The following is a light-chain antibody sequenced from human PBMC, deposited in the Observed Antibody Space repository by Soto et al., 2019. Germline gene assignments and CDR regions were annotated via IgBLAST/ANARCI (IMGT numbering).Light chain of an antibody. CDR1: QSVRSN. CDR3: QQYGSSGT. V-gene: IGKV3-20*01. CDR2: GAS. Sequence: GEKVSVFCRASQSVRSNLAWSPQKPGQAPRILIYGASTWATGIPARLSGSGSGTEFTLTISRLEPEEFPVYYCQQYGSSGTFGQGTKVDIK. J-gene: IGKJ1*01.